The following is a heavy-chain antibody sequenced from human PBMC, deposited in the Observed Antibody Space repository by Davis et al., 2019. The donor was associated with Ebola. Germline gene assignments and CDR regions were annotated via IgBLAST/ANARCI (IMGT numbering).Heavy chain of an antibody. Sequence: MPSETLSLTCTVSGGSISSYYWSWIRQPPGKGLEWIGYIYYSGSTNYNPSLKSRVTISVDTSKNQFSLKLSSVTAADTAVYYCARCHLTYDSSGYYHDAFDIWGQGTMVTVSS. CDR1: GGSISSYY. CDR2: IYYSGST. V-gene: IGHV4-59*08. D-gene: IGHD3-22*01. CDR3: ARCHLTYDSSGYYHDAFDI. J-gene: IGHJ3*02.